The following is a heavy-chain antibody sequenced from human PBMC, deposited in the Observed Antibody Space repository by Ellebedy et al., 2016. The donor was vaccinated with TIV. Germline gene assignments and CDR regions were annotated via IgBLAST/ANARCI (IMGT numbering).Heavy chain of an antibody. D-gene: IGHD1-1*01. J-gene: IGHJ1*01. CDR2: IFYTGNT. CDR1: GGSIASSSYY. Sequence: MPSETLSLTCAVSGGSIASSSYYWGWIRQPPGKGLEWIGSIFYTGNTDYNPSLVSRVTISVDTSKNQLSLRLSSVTAADTAVYYCAGGTSPFQHWGQGTLVTVSS. CDR3: AGGTSPFQH. V-gene: IGHV4-39*01.